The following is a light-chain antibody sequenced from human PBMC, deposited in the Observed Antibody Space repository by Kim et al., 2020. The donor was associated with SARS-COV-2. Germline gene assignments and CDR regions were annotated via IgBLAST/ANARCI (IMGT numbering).Light chain of an antibody. CDR3: SSYTSTTTRV. V-gene: IGLV2-14*03. Sequence: QSALTQPASVSGSPGQSITISCTGTSSDVGGYNYVSWYQQHPGKAPKLLIFDVSRRPSGVSYRFSGSKSGNTVSLTISGLQAEDEADYYCSSYTSTTTRVFGGGTQLTVL. CDR2: DVS. J-gene: IGLJ2*01. CDR1: SSDVGGYNY.